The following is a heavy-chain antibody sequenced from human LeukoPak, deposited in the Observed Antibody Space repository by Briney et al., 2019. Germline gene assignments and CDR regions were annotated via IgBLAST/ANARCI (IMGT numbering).Heavy chain of an antibody. D-gene: IGHD5-24*01. V-gene: IGHV1-2*02. CDR3: ARIGYNHYFDY. Sequence: ATVKVSCKSSGYTFTDYYLHWVRQAPGQGLEWMGWINPNSGGTNYAQTFQGRVTMTRDTSITTAYLELSRLRSDDTAVYYCARIGYNHYFDYWGQGTLVTVSS. CDR1: GYTFTDYY. J-gene: IGHJ4*02. CDR2: INPNSGGT.